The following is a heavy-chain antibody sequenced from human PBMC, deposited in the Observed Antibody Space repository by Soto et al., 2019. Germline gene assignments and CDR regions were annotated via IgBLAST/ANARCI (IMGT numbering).Heavy chain of an antibody. V-gene: IGHV3-30-3*01. CDR1: GFTFSSYS. CDR2: ISYDGINK. CDR3: TREKWGAIITGPPKYYYYGMDV. D-gene: IGHD1-20*01. J-gene: IGHJ6*02. Sequence: PGRSLRLSCAASGFTFSSYSIHWVRQAPGKGLEWVAVISYDGINKYYADSVKGRFTISRDNSKNTLYLQMNSLRAEDTAVYYWTREKWGAIITGPPKYYYYGMDVWGQAITVTVYS.